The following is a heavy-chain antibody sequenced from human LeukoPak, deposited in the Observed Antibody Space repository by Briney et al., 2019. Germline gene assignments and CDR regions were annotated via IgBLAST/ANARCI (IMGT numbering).Heavy chain of an antibody. V-gene: IGHV4-59*01. CDR2: IYYSGST. J-gene: IGHJ3*01. D-gene: IGHD6-13*01. CDR1: GGSISSYY. Sequence: SETLSLTCTVSGGSISSYYWSWIRQPPGKGREWIGYIYYSGSTNYHPSLKSRVTISVDTSKNQFSLKLTSVTAADTAIYYCASGGAGIAAAPWGQGTMVTVSS. CDR3: ASGGAGIAAAP.